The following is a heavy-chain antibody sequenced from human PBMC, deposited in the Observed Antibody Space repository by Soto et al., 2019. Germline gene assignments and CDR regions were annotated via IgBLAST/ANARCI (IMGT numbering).Heavy chain of an antibody. J-gene: IGHJ4*02. CDR3: ARDLKRIWFGELPQRGNFDY. CDR1: GFTFSSYS. Sequence: GGSLRLSCAASGFTFSSYSMNWVRQAPGKGLEWVSSISSSSSYIYYADSVKGRFTISRDNAKNSLYLQMNSLRAEDTAVYYCARDLKRIWFGELPQRGNFDYWGQGTLVTVSS. V-gene: IGHV3-21*01. D-gene: IGHD3-10*01. CDR2: ISSSSSYI.